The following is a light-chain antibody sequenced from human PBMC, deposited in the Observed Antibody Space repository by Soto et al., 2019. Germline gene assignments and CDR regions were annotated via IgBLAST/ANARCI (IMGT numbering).Light chain of an antibody. CDR2: RNN. V-gene: IGLV1-47*01. CDR1: SSNIESNY. J-gene: IGLJ1*01. Sequence: QFALTQPPSASGTPGQRVTISCSGSSSNIESNYVYWYQQLPGTAPKLLIYRNNQRPSWVPDRFSGSKSGTSASLAISGPRSEDEADYYCAAWDDSLSGYVFGTGTKVTVL. CDR3: AAWDDSLSGYV.